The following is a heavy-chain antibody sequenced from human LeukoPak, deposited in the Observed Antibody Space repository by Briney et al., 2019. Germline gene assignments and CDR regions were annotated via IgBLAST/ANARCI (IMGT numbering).Heavy chain of an antibody. V-gene: IGHV3-74*01. CDR1: GFTFSSYW. D-gene: IGHD1-26*01. CDR3: VRDLGELPTY. Sequence: GGSLRLSCAASGFTFSSYWMYWVRHAPGKGLVWVSRISSDGITTNYAGAVKGRFTMSRDNAKNTLLLQMNTLRAEDTAVYYCVRDLGELPTYWGQGTLVTVSS. J-gene: IGHJ4*02. CDR2: ISSDGITT.